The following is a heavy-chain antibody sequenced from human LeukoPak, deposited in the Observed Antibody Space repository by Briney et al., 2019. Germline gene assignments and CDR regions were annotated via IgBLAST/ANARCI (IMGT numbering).Heavy chain of an antibody. CDR1: GFTFSSYA. J-gene: IGHJ4*02. D-gene: IGHD3-9*01. CDR2: ISGSGGST. Sequence: GGSLRLSCAASGFTFSSYAMSWVRQAPGKGLEWVSAISGSGGSTYYADSVKGRLTISRDNTKNTLYLQMNSLRAEDTAVYYCAKTDLTGYYFIDYWGQGTLVTVSS. CDR3: AKTDLTGYYFIDY. V-gene: IGHV3-23*01.